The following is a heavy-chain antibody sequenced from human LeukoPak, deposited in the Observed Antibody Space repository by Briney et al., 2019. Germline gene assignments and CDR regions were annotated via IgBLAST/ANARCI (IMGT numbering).Heavy chain of an antibody. V-gene: IGHV4-4*07. J-gene: IGHJ5*02. D-gene: IGHD2-2*01. CDR2: IYTSGST. Sequence: PSETLSLTCTVSGGSISSYYWSWIRQPAGKGLEWIGRIYTSGSTNYNPSLKSRVTMSVDTSKNQFSLKLSSVTAADTAVYYCARMDYCSSTSCGRFDPWGQGTLVTVSS. CDR3: ARMDYCSSTSCGRFDP. CDR1: GGSISSYY.